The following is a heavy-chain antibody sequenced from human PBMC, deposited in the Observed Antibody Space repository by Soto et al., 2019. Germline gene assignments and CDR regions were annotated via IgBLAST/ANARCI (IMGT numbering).Heavy chain of an antibody. CDR2: TYYRSHWYN. Sequence: PSQTLSLTCAISGDSVSSNSGAWNWIRQSPSRGLEWLGRTYYRSHWYNDFAVSVKSRVTIDPDTSKNQFSLQSNSVAPEDTAVYYCVRQYRDSQYYSGLDVWGQGTKVTVSS. CDR3: VRQYRDSQYYSGLDV. CDR1: GDSVSSNSGA. D-gene: IGHD6-6*01. J-gene: IGHJ6*02. V-gene: IGHV6-1*01.